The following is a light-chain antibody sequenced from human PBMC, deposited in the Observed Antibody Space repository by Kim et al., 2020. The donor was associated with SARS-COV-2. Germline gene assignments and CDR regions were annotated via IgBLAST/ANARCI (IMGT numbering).Light chain of an antibody. Sequence: SASVGYRITITCRASQGIRNDLGWYQHKPGKAPKLLIYAASSLVSGVPSRFSGSGSGTDFTLTISSLQPEDFATYYCLQDYNYPRTFGQGTKLEI. CDR2: AAS. V-gene: IGKV1-6*01. CDR1: QGIRND. J-gene: IGKJ2*01. CDR3: LQDYNYPRT.